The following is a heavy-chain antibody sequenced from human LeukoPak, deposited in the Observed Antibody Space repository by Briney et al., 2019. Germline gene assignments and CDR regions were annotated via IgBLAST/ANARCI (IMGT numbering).Heavy chain of an antibody. Sequence: PSETLSLTCAVYGGSFSVYYWSWIRQPPGKGLEWIGEINHSGSTNYNPSLKSRVTISVDTSKDQFSLKLSSVTAADTAVYYCARCGGGRPGAYNWFDPWGQGTLVTVSS. J-gene: IGHJ5*02. V-gene: IGHV4-34*01. CDR1: GGSFSVYY. CDR3: ARCGGGRPGAYNWFDP. CDR2: INHSGST. D-gene: IGHD4-23*01.